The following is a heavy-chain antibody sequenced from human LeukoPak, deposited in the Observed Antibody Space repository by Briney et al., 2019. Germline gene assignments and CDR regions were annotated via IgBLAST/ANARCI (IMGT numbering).Heavy chain of an antibody. J-gene: IGHJ4*02. V-gene: IGHV3-66*01. CDR3: ARDKQLNYFDY. CDR1: GFTVSSNY. CDR2: IYSGGST. Sequence: PGRSLRLSCAASGFTVSSNYMSWVRQAPGKGLEWVSVIYSGGSTYYADSVKGRFTISRDNSKNTLYLQMNSLRAEDTAVYYCARDKQLNYFDYWGQGTLVTVSS. D-gene: IGHD6-13*01.